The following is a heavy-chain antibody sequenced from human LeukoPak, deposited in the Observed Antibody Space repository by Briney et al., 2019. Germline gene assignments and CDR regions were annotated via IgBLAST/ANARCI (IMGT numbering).Heavy chain of an antibody. V-gene: IGHV4-30-4*01. J-gene: IGHJ3*02. Sequence: PSETLSLTCTVSGGSISSGDYYWSWIRQPPGKGLEWIGYIYYSGSTYYNPSLKSRVTISVDTSKNQFSLKLSSVTAADTAVYYCASYPRSYDILTGYSYDAFDIWGQGTMVTVSS. CDR1: GGSISSGDYY. CDR3: ASYPRSYDILTGYSYDAFDI. D-gene: IGHD3-9*01. CDR2: IYYSGST.